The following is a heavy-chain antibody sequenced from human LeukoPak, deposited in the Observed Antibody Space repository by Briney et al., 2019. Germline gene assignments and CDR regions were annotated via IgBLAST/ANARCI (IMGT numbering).Heavy chain of an antibody. V-gene: IGHV3-48*01. CDR1: GFTFSSYS. J-gene: IGHJ4*02. CDR3: ARATYSGSPYYFDY. CDR2: ISSSSSTI. D-gene: IGHD1-26*01. Sequence: GGSLRLSCAASGFTFSSYSMNWVRQAPGKGLEWVSYISSSSSTIYYADSVKGRFTISRDNAKYSLYLQMNSLRAEDTAVYYCARATYSGSPYYFDYWGQGTLVTVSS.